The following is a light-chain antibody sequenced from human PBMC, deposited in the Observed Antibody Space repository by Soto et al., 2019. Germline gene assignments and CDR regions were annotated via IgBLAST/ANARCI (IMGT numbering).Light chain of an antibody. CDR2: KAS. Sequence: DIQMTQSPSTLSASVGDRVTITCRASQSISNLLAWYQQKPGKAPKLLIYKASSLESGVPSRFSGSGSGTEFTLTISSLQPDDFATYYCQQYDSYSWTFGQGTRLENK. CDR3: QQYDSYSWT. J-gene: IGKJ5*01. CDR1: QSISNL. V-gene: IGKV1-5*03.